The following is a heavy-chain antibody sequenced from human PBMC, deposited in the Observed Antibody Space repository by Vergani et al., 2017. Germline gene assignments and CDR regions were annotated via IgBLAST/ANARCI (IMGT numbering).Heavy chain of an antibody. CDR3: ARARTYCSSTSCRGNYYYYMDV. CDR1: GGTFSSYA. D-gene: IGHD2-2*01. Sequence: QVQLVQSGAEVKKPGSSVKVSCKASGGTFSSYAISWVRQAPGQGLEWMGGIIPIFGTANYAQKFQGRVTITADESTSTAYMELSSLRSEDTAVYYCARARTYCSSTSCRGNYYYYMDVWGKGTTVTVSS. V-gene: IGHV1-69*01. J-gene: IGHJ6*03. CDR2: IIPIFGTA.